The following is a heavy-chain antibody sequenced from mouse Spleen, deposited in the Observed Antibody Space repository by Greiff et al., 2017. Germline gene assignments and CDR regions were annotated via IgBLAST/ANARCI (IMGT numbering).Heavy chain of an antibody. CDR2: IYPGDGDT. D-gene: IGHD2-10*02. CDR3: AREGYEPPFAY. Sequence: VQLQQSGPELVKPGASVKISCKASGYAFSSSWMNWVKQRPGKGLEWIGRIYPGDGDTNYNGKFKGKATLTADKSSSTAYMQLSSLTSEDSAVYFCAREGYEPPFAYWGQGTLVTVSA. CDR1: GYAFSSSW. J-gene: IGHJ3*01. V-gene: IGHV1-82*01.